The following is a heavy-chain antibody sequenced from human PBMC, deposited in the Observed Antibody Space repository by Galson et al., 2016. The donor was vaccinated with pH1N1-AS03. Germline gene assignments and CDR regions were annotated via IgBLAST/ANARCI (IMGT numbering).Heavy chain of an antibody. CDR1: GFIFSAYP. CDR2: ISGSSSYI. Sequence: LRLSCAASGFIFSAYPMNWVRQAPGKGLEWVSSISGSSSYIYYADSVKGRFTISRYNAKNSVYLQMNSLRAEDTAVYYCAKDSNEYCSGGNCLAFDIWGQGTVVAVSS. J-gene: IGHJ3*02. V-gene: IGHV3-21*01. CDR3: AKDSNEYCSGGNCLAFDI. D-gene: IGHD2-15*01.